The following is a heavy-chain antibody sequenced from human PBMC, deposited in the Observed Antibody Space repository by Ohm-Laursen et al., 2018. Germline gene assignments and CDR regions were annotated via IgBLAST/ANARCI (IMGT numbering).Heavy chain of an antibody. Sequence: SDTLSLTCTVSGGSITSNGYHWSWIRQPPGKGLEWIGYISYSGSTYYNPSLRSLVTISLDTSKNQFSLSPTSVMAADTAIYFCAGGYQLPYYWGQGSLVTVSS. J-gene: IGHJ4*02. CDR1: GGSITSNGYH. V-gene: IGHV4-31*01. CDR2: ISYSGST. D-gene: IGHD2-2*01. CDR3: AGGYQLPYY.